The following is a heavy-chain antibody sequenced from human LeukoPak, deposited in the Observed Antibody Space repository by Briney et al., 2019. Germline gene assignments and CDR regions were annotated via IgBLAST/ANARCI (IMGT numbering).Heavy chain of an antibody. Sequence: SVKVSCKASGGTFSSYAISWVRQAPGQGLEWMGGIITIFGTANYAQKFQGRVTITADESTSTAYMELSSLRSEDTAVYYCARDLKGSGYADYWGQEPWSPSP. CDR1: GGTFSSYA. CDR2: IITIFGTA. D-gene: IGHD5-12*01. J-gene: IGHJ4*01. CDR3: ARDLKGSGYADY. V-gene: IGHV1-69*01.